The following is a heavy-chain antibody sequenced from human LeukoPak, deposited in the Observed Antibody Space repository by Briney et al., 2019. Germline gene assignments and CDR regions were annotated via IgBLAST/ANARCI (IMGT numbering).Heavy chain of an antibody. CDR3: ANRRGYCSGGSCYYYYMDV. CDR2: IYYSGST. CDR1: GGSVSSYY. D-gene: IGHD2-15*01. V-gene: IGHV4-59*02. J-gene: IGHJ6*03. Sequence: SETLSLTCTVSGGSVSSYYWSWIRQPPGKGLEWIGYIYYSGSTNYNPSLKSRVTISVDTSKNQFSLKLSSVTAADTAVYYCANRRGYCSGGSCYYYYMDVWGKGTTVTISS.